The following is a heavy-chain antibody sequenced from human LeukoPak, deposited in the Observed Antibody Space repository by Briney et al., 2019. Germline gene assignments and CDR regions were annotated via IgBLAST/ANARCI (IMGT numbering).Heavy chain of an antibody. CDR2: INTGNGNT. Sequence: ASVKVSCKASGYTFTTYAMHWVRQAPGQRLEWMGWINTGNGNTKYSQKFQGRVTITRDTSASTAYMELSSLRSEDTAVYYCARGNYYGREAFDIWGQGTMVTVSS. J-gene: IGHJ3*02. D-gene: IGHD3-10*02. CDR3: ARGNYYGREAFDI. CDR1: GYTFTTYA. V-gene: IGHV1-3*04.